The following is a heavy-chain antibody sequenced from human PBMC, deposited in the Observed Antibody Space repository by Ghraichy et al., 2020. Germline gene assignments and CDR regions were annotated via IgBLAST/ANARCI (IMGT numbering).Heavy chain of an antibody. CDR1: EFTFDGYP. V-gene: IGHV3-23*01. Sequence: GGSLRLSCAVSEFTFDGYPMTWVRQAPGKGLEWVSTLGDDGRSTFYADSVKGRFTISRDKSKRTMYLQMNSLTADDTADYYCAKEGGRLGEGAFDVWGQGTKVTVAS. CDR2: LGDDGRST. D-gene: IGHD3-10*01. CDR3: AKEGGRLGEGAFDV. J-gene: IGHJ3*01.